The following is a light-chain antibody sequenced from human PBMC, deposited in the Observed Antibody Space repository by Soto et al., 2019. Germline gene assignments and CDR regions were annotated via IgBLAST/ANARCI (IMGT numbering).Light chain of an antibody. V-gene: IGKV1-5*01. CDR1: QSISSW. CDR3: QQYKSYSVT. Sequence: DIQMTQSPSTLSASVGDRVTLTCRASQSISSWLAWYQQKPGKAPKLLIYDASSLESGVPSRFSGSGSGTEFTLTISSLQPDDFATYYCQQYKSYSVTFGQGTKVEIK. J-gene: IGKJ1*01. CDR2: DAS.